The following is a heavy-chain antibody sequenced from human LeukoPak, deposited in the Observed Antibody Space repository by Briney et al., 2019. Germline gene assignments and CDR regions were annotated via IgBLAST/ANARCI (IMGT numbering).Heavy chain of an antibody. CDR1: GDSISSGDYY. CDR2: MYYSGST. J-gene: IGHJ5*02. Sequence: SDTLSLTCTVSGDSISSGDYYCSSIRQPPGKGLEWIGYMYYSGSTYYNPSLQSRVTISVDKSKNQFSRKLSSVTAADTAVYYCARPYYYDSRIDPWGQGTLVTVSS. CDR3: ARPYYYDSRIDP. D-gene: IGHD3-22*01. V-gene: IGHV4-30-4*02.